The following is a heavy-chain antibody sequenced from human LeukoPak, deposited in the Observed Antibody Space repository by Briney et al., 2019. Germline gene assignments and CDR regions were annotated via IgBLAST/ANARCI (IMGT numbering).Heavy chain of an antibody. CDR1: GFTFNIYA. Sequence: GGSLRLSCAASGFTFNIYAMHWVRQAPGKGLEWVAVIWYDGNNKYYADSVKGRFTISRDNSKNTLYLQMNSLRAEDTAVYYCARSTSSEYDIYHFDYWGQGTLVTASS. D-gene: IGHD3-9*01. J-gene: IGHJ4*02. V-gene: IGHV3-33*08. CDR3: ARSTSSEYDIYHFDY. CDR2: IWYDGNNK.